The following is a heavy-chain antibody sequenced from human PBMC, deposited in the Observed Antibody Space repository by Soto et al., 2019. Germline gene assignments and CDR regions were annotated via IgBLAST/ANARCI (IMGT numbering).Heavy chain of an antibody. Sequence: SETLSLTCTVSGGSISSYYWSWIRQPPGKGLEWIGYIYYSGSTNYNPSLKSRVTISVDTSKNQFSLKLSSVTAADTAVYYCARVYGSGSSFTFDYWGQGTLVTVSS. CDR2: IYYSGST. D-gene: IGHD3-10*01. J-gene: IGHJ4*02. CDR1: GGSISSYY. CDR3: ARVYGSGSSFTFDY. V-gene: IGHV4-59*01.